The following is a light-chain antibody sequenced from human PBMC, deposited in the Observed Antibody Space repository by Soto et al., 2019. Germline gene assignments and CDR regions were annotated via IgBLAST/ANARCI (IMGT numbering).Light chain of an antibody. CDR3: SSYTSSGIYV. CDR2: DVN. V-gene: IGLV2-14*03. CDR1: SRDVGGYDY. J-gene: IGLJ1*01. Sequence: SALTQPASVSGSPGQSITISCTGTSRDVGGYDYVSWYQQHPGKAPKLMIFDVNNRPSGVSDRFSGSKSANTASLTISGLQSEDEADYYCSSYTSSGIYVFGTGTKVTVL.